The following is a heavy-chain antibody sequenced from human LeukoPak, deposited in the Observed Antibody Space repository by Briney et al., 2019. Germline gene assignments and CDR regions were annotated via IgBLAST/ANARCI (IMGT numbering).Heavy chain of an antibody. CDR3: TRDVRLRHKYYYMDV. J-gene: IGHJ6*03. V-gene: IGHV3-48*04. D-gene: IGHD4-17*01. CDR1: GFTFSSYG. Sequence: GGSLRLSCAASGFTFSSYGMHWVRQAPGKGLEWISYITNSGSTTFYADSVKGRFSISRDNANNSLFLQMNSLRAEDTAVYYCTRDVRLRHKYYYMDVWGKGTTVTVSS. CDR2: ITNSGSTT.